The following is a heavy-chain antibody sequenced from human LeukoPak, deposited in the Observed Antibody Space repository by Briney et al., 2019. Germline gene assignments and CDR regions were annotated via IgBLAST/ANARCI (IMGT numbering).Heavy chain of an antibody. J-gene: IGHJ5*01. CDR2: XKSKSXDGTT. CDR3: TTDRGIMEKPLFDC. D-gene: IGHD3-10*01. Sequence: YPGGSLRLSCVASGLTFTXXXXXXVRXXXXXXXXXXXXXKSKSXDGTTDYAXXXXXXXXISRDDSKNTLYLQMNSLKAEDTAVYYCTTDRGIMEKPLFDCWGQGTLVTVSS. CDR1: GLTFTXXX. V-gene: IGHV3-15*01.